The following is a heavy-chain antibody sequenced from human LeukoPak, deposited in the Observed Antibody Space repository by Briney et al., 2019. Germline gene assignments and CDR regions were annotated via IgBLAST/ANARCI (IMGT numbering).Heavy chain of an antibody. V-gene: IGHV3-33*01. CDR2: IWYDGSNK. CDR1: GFTFSSYG. CDR3: ARDSGVTPTGKLDY. Sequence: GGSLRLSCAASGFTFSSYGMHWVRQAPGKGLEWVAVIWYDGSNKYYADSVKGRFTISRDNSKNTLYLRMNSLRAEDTAVYYCARDSGVTPTGKLDYWGQGTLVTVSS. J-gene: IGHJ4*02. D-gene: IGHD4-23*01.